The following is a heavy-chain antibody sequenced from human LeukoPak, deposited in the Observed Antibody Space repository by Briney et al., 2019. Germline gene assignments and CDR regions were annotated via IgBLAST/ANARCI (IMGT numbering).Heavy chain of an antibody. CDR2: INPSGGSK. CDR1: GYTFTGYY. V-gene: IGHV1-46*01. D-gene: IGHD3-22*01. J-gene: IGHJ5*02. Sequence: ASVKDSCKASGYTFTGYYMHWVRQPPGQGRAWMGWINPSGGSKSYAQKFQGRVTMTRDMSTSTVYMELSSLRSEDTAVYYCARGGITMIVVVIRDILAKNWFDPWGQGTLVTVSS. CDR3: ARGGITMIVVVIRDILAKNWFDP.